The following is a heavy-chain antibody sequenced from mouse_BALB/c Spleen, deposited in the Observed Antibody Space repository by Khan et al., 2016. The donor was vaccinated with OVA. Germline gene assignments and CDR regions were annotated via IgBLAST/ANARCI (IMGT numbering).Heavy chain of an antibody. Sequence: QIQLVQSGPELKKPGETVKISCKASGYTFTNYGMNWVKQAPGKGLKWMGWMNTYTGEPTYTDDFKGRFAFSLETSASTAYLQINNLKNEDMDTYFCARGASYWYFDVWGAGTTVTVSS. J-gene: IGHJ1*01. V-gene: IGHV9-1*02. CDR1: GYTFTNYG. CDR2: MNTYTGEP. CDR3: ARGASYWYFDV.